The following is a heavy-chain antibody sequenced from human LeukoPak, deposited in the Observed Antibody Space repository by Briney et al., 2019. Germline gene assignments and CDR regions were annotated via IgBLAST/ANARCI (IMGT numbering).Heavy chain of an antibody. CDR3: AREGYDFWSAYYYGMDG. CDR1: GGSISSGGYY. V-gene: IGHV4-31*03. CDR2: IYYSGST. D-gene: IGHD3-3*01. J-gene: IGHJ6*02. Sequence: SETLSLTCTVSGGSISSGGYYWSWIRQHPGKGLEWIGYIYYSGSTYYNPSLKSRVTISVDTSKNQFSLKLSSVTAADTAVYYCAREGYDFWSAYYYGMDGWGQGTTVTVPS.